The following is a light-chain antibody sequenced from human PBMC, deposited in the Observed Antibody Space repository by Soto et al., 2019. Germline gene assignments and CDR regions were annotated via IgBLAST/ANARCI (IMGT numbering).Light chain of an antibody. CDR1: SSDVGGYNY. V-gene: IGLV2-14*01. CDR2: DVN. J-gene: IGLJ1*01. Sequence: QSVLTQPASVSGSPGQSITISCTGTSSDVGGYNYVSWYQHHPGKAPKLLIYDVNNRPSGVSDRFSGSKSGNTASLTISGLQAEDEADYYCCSYAGSYTFVFGTGTKVTVL. CDR3: CSYAGSYTFV.